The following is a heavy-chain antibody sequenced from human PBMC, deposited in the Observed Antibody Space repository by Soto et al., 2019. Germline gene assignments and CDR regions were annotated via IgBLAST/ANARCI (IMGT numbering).Heavy chain of an antibody. CDR3: ARERTDPTGVFGMDV. D-gene: IGHD1-1*01. Sequence: QVQLQESGPGLVKPSQTLSLTCTVSGGSISSGDYYWTWIRQHPGKGLEWIGYIYDSRSTYYNPSLKSRLTISVDTSKNQFSLKLSSVSAADTAVYYCARERTDPTGVFGMDVWGKGTTVTVSS. CDR2: IYDSRST. CDR1: GGSISSGDYY. V-gene: IGHV4-31*03. J-gene: IGHJ6*04.